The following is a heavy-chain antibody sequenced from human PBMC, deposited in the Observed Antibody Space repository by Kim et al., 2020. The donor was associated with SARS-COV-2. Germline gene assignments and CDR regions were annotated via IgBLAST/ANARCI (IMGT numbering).Heavy chain of an antibody. D-gene: IGHD3-22*01. CDR2: ISAYNGNT. CDR3: ARDAPDYYDSSGYYSDY. Sequence: ASVKVSCKASGYTFTSYGISWVRQAPGQGLEWMGWISAYNGNTNYAQKLQGRVTMTTDTSTSTAYMELRSLRSDDTAVYYCARDAPDYYDSSGYYSDYWGQGTLVTVSS. V-gene: IGHV1-18*01. CDR1: GYTFTSYG. J-gene: IGHJ4*02.